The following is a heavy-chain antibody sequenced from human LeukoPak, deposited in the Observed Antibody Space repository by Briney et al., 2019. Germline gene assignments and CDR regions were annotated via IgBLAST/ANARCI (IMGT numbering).Heavy chain of an antibody. D-gene: IGHD3-10*01. CDR1: GGSITTYY. V-gene: IGHV4-59*01. CDR2: IYYSGST. J-gene: IGHJ4*02. CDR3: ARDKSGRKNGAPGSFDY. Sequence: SETLSLTCALSGGSITTYYWNWIRQSPGKGLEWIGYIYYSGSTNYNPSLKSRVTISVDTSKNQFSLKLSSVTAADTAVYYCARDKSGRKNGAPGSFDYWGQGTLVTVSS.